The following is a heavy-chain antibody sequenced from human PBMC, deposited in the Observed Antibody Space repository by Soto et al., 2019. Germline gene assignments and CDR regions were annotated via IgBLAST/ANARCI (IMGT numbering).Heavy chain of an antibody. CDR1: GHTFTSYA. Sequence: ASVKVSCKASGHTFTSYAMHWVRQAPGQRLEWMGWINAGNGNTKYSQKFQGRVTITRDTSASTAYMELSSLRSEDTAVYYCARVDKIAVAGSQPPGLPTYNWFDPWGQGTLVTVSS. CDR2: INAGNGNT. CDR3: ARVDKIAVAGSQPPGLPTYNWFDP. D-gene: IGHD6-19*01. V-gene: IGHV1-3*01. J-gene: IGHJ5*02.